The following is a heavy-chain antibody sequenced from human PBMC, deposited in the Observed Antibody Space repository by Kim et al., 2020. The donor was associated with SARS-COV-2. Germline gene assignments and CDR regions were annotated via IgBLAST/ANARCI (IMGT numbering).Heavy chain of an antibody. CDR3: ANGVTPPPGLCDY. Sequence: YTDTVQGRFTSSRDNHNNTLYLQMNSLRAADTALYFCANGVTPPPGLCDYWGQGTLVTLSS. V-gene: IGHV3-23*01. J-gene: IGHJ4*02. D-gene: IGHD2-21*02.